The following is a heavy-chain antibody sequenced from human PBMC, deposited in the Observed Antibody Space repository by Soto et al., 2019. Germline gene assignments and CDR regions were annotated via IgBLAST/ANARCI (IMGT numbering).Heavy chain of an antibody. CDR3: ARGVSAGVDY. J-gene: IGHJ4*02. CDR2: MQPSTGRT. CDR1: GYSFTSLD. D-gene: IGHD1-26*01. Sequence: GXSVKVSCKASGYSFTSLDINWVRQTAGQGLEWMGWMQPSTGRTGYAQKFQGRVTMTRDTSINTAYMELTTLTSDDTAFYYCARGVSAGVDYWGQGNLVTVSS. V-gene: IGHV1-8*01.